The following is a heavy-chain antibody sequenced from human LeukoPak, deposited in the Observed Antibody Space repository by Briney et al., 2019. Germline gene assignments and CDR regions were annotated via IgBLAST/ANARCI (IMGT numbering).Heavy chain of an antibody. V-gene: IGHV3-21*01. CDR2: ISSNSSYI. J-gene: IGHJ4*02. Sequence: GGSLRLSCAASGFTFSSYSMNWVRQAPGKGLEWVSSISSNSSYIYYADSVKGRFTISRDNAKNSLYLQMNSLRAEDTAVYYCARAQCIMITFGGVIVFDYWGQGTLVTVSS. CDR3: ARAQCIMITFGGVIVFDY. D-gene: IGHD3-16*02. CDR1: GFTFSSYS.